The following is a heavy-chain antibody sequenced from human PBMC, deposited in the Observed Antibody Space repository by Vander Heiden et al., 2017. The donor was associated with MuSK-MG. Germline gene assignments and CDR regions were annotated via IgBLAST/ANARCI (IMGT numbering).Heavy chain of an antibody. CDR2: IYYSGST. CDR3: ARVVGGTARGWFDP. CDR1: GGSISSYY. J-gene: IGHJ5*02. Sequence: QVQLQESAPGLVKPSETLSLTCTVSGGSISSYYWSWIRQPPGKGLEWIGYIYYSGSTNYNPSLKSRVTISVDTSKNQFSLKLSSVTAADTAVYYCARVVGGTARGWFDPWGQGTLVTVSS. V-gene: IGHV4-59*01. D-gene: IGHD2-21*02.